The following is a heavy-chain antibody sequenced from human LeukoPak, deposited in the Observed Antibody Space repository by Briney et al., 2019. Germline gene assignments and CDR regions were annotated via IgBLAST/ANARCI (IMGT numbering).Heavy chain of an antibody. Sequence: GESLKTSCMGSGYSFTTYWIGWVRQMPGKGLEWMGIIYPGDSDTRYSPSFQGQVTISADKSISTAYLQWSSLKASDTAMYYCARRISVTGTHWFDPWGQGTLVTVSS. CDR2: IYPGDSDT. D-gene: IGHD6-19*01. V-gene: IGHV5-51*01. CDR3: ARRISVTGTHWFDP. J-gene: IGHJ5*02. CDR1: GYSFTTYW.